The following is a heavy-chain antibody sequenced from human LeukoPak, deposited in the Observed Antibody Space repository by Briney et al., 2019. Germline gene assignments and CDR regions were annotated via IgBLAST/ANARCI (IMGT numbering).Heavy chain of an antibody. CDR3: AKRGVVIRVFLVGFHKEAYYFDA. D-gene: IGHD3-10*01. CDR2: ISGSGGGT. Sequence: PGGSLTLTCAVSGITLSNYGMSWVRQAPGKGLEWVAGISGSGGGTNYADSVQGRFTISRDNPKNTLYLQMNSLRAEDTAVYLCAKRGVVIRVFLVGFHKEAYYFDAWGQGALVTVSS. J-gene: IGHJ4*01. CDR1: GITLSNYG. V-gene: IGHV3-23*01.